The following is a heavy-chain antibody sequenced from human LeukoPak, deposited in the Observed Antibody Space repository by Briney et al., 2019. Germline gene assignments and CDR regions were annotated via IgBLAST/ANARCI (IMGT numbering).Heavy chain of an antibody. Sequence: PGGSLRLSCAASGFTFSSYWMSWVRQAPGKGLEWVANIKQDGSEKYYVDSVKGRFTISRDNAKNSLYLQMNSLRAEDTAVYYCAKGGSYCSGGSCYFDYWGQGTLVTVSS. D-gene: IGHD2-15*01. CDR2: IKQDGSEK. CDR3: AKGGSYCSGGSCYFDY. CDR1: GFTFSSYW. J-gene: IGHJ4*02. V-gene: IGHV3-7*01.